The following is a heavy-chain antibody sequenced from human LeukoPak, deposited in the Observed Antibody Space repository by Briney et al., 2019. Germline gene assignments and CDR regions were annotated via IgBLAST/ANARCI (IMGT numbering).Heavy chain of an antibody. J-gene: IGHJ6*02. V-gene: IGHV3-23*01. Sequence: PGGSLRLSCAASGFTFSSYAMSWVRQAPGKGLEWVSAISGSGGSTYYTDSVKGRFTISRDNSKNTLYLQMNSLRAEDTAVYYCAKAQTPSKVYYDFWSGYYTDYYYYGMDVWGQGTTVTVSS. CDR1: GFTFSSYA. CDR2: ISGSGGST. D-gene: IGHD3-3*01. CDR3: AKAQTPSKVYYDFWSGYYTDYYYYGMDV.